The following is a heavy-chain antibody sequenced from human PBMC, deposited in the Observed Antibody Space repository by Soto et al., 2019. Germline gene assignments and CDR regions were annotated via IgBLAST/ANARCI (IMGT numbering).Heavy chain of an antibody. J-gene: IGHJ6*02. CDR2: VSGYNGDT. Sequence: VKVFCKASGYTVCRYGVSRVRQAPGQGLEWMGWVSGYNGDTKYAQKVQGRVTMTVDTSTYTAYMELRSLTSDDTAKYYCAKNGQPPYYYYGMDVWGQGTTVTV. D-gene: IGHD2-8*01. CDR1: GYTVCRYG. CDR3: AKNGQPPYYYYGMDV. V-gene: IGHV1-18*01.